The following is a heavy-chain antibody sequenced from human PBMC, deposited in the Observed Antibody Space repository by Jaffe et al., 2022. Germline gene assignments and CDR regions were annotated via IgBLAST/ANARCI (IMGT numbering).Heavy chain of an antibody. CDR1: GGSISSSSYY. CDR2: IYYSGST. V-gene: IGHV4-39*01. Sequence: QLQLQESGPGLVKPSETLSLTCTVSGGSISSSSYYWGWIRQPPGKGLEWIGSIYYSGSTYYNPSLKSRVTISVDTSKNQFSLKLSSVTAADTAVYYCARHLISWGGYDGFDYWGQGTLVTVSS. J-gene: IGHJ4*02. CDR3: ARHLISWGGYDGFDY. D-gene: IGHD5-12*01.